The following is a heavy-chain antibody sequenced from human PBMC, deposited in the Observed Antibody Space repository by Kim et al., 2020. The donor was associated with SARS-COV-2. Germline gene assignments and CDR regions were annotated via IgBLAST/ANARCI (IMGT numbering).Heavy chain of an antibody. CDR3: AGVLGTFDDSKGAFEV. CDR1: GYSLGEIS. V-gene: IGHV1-24*01. Sequence: ASVKVSCKVTGYSLGEISMHWVRLAPGKGLEWMVNFDPEDGKTTFAQKFQGRVSLTEDTSVGTAYLHPSSLRSEDTAVYYCAGVLGTFDDSKGAFEVWGQ. CDR2: FDPEDGKT. J-gene: IGHJ3*01. D-gene: IGHD3-22*01.